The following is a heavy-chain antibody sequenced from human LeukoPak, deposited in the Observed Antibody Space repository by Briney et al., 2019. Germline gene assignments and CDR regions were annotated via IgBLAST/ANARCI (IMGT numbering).Heavy chain of an antibody. J-gene: IGHJ4*02. Sequence: SETLSLTCTVSGGSIGSGYYWAWIRQPPGKGLEWIGSIHYGGTTHYNPSLQSRVTISADTSKNQFALDLRSVTAADTAVYYCTRDVGDFVSDFWGQGTLVTVSS. CDR2: IHYGGTT. D-gene: IGHD2-21*02. V-gene: IGHV4-39*02. CDR3: TRDVGDFVSDF. CDR1: GGSIGSGYY.